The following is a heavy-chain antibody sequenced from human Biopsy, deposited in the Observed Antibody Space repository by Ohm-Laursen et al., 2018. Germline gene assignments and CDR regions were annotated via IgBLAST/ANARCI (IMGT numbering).Heavy chain of an antibody. CDR2: INHSGRT. V-gene: IGHV4-34*01. CDR3: VRGVDYYDPYHYYALDV. Sequence: PSDTLSLTWAVYGESFNGYYWSWIRQTPGKGLEWIGEINHSGRTYYNPSLKSRVTISVDTSKNQFSLKVRSVTAADTAVYYCVRGVDYYDPYHYYALDVWGQGTTVTVSS. J-gene: IGHJ6*02. CDR1: GESFNGYY. D-gene: IGHD3-22*01.